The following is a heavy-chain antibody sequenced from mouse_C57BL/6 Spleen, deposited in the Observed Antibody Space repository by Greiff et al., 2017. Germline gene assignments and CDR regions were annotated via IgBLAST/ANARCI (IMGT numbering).Heavy chain of an antibody. CDR1: GFNIKDDY. V-gene: IGHV14-4*01. J-gene: IGHJ3*01. Sequence: EVKLQESGAELVRPGASVKLSCKASGFNIKDDYMHWVKQRPEQGLEWIGWLDPENGDTEYAQKFKGKATITADTSSNTAYLQLSSLTSEDSAVYYCTPSYYFLWFAYWGQGTLVTVSS. CDR3: TPSYYFLWFAY. CDR2: LDPENGDT. D-gene: IGHD1-1*01.